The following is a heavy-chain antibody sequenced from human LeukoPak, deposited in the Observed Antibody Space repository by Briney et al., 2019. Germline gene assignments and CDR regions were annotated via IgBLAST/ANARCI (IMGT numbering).Heavy chain of an antibody. Sequence: GGSLRLSCAASGFTFSSYAMSWVRQAPGKGLEWVSAISGSGGSTYYADSVKGRFTISRDNSKNTLYLQMNSMRGEDTAVYYCAKGGYSSSWYPFDYWGQGTLVTVSS. V-gene: IGHV3-23*01. D-gene: IGHD6-13*01. CDR1: GFTFSSYA. J-gene: IGHJ4*02. CDR2: ISGSGGST. CDR3: AKGGYSSSWYPFDY.